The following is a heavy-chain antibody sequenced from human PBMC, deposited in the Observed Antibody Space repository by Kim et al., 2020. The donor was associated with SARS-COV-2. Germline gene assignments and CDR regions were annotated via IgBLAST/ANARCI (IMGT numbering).Heavy chain of an antibody. D-gene: IGHD3-10*01. CDR3: ARDLLWFEYYFDY. Sequence: YADSVKGRFTISRDNSKNTLYLQMNSLRAEDTAVYYCARDLLWFEYYFDYWGQGTLVTVSS. V-gene: IGHV3-33*01. J-gene: IGHJ4*02.